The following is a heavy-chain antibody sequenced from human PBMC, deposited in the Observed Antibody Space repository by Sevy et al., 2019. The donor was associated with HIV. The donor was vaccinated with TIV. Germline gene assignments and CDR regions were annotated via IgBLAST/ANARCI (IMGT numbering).Heavy chain of an antibody. V-gene: IGHV3-7*03. CDR3: ARVGGGSRTSCFAYWFDP. J-gene: IGHJ5*02. CDR1: GFTFSNYW. D-gene: IGHD2-2*01. Sequence: GGSLRLSCAASGFTFSNYWMSWVRQAPGKGLEWVANIKEDGSANYYVDSVKGRFSISRDNAKNSLYLQMNRLRAEATAVYYCARVGGGSRTSCFAYWFDPWGQGTLVTGSS. CDR2: IKEDGSAN.